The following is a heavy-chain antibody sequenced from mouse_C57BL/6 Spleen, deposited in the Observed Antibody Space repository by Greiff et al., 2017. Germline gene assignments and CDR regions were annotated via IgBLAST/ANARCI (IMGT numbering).Heavy chain of an antibody. CDR3: AYYYGSSYGFAY. V-gene: IGHV1-59*01. J-gene: IGHJ3*01. CDR2: IDPSDSYT. Sequence: QVQLQQSGAELVRPGTSVKLSCKASGYTFTSYWMHWVKQRPGQGLEWIGVIDPSDSYTNYNQKFKGKATLTVDTSSSTAYMQLSSLTSEDSAVYYCAYYYGSSYGFAYWGQGTLVTVSA. D-gene: IGHD1-1*01. CDR1: GYTFTSYW.